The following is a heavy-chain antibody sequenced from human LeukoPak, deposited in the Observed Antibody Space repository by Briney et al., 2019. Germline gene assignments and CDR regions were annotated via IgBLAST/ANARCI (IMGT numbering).Heavy chain of an antibody. D-gene: IGHD3-22*01. CDR1: GFTFSSDS. Sequence: PGGSLRLSCAASGFTFSSDSMNWVRQAPGKGLEWVSSISSSSSYIYYADSVKGRFTISRDNAKNSLYLQMNSLRAEDTAVYYCARDPDYYDSSGPGDYWGQGTLVTVSS. CDR2: ISSSSSYI. CDR3: ARDPDYYDSSGPGDY. J-gene: IGHJ4*02. V-gene: IGHV3-21*01.